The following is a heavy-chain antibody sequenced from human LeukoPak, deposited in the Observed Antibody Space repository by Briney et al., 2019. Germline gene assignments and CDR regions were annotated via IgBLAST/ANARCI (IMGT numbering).Heavy chain of an antibody. CDR1: GDSISGYY. CDR2: VFPSGSA. Sequence: SETLSLTCTVSGDSISGYYWSWIRHPPGKGLQWIGYVFPSGSADYIPSLKSRVTISADTSKSQISLKLNSVTAADTAVYFCARALGRRDGYNYLQNFDYWGQGTLVTVSS. CDR3: ARALGRRDGYNYLQNFDY. J-gene: IGHJ4*02. D-gene: IGHD5-24*01. V-gene: IGHV4-4*09.